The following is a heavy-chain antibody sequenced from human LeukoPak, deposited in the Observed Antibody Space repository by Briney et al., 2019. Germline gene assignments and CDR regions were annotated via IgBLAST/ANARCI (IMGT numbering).Heavy chain of an antibody. CDR1: GFTFSSYA. D-gene: IGHD2-2*01. Sequence: GGSLRLSCAASGFTFSSYAMSWVRQAPRKGLEWVSTISGSGGGTYYADSVKGRLTISRDNSKHTLYLQMNSLRAEDTAGYYCAKDLGGYCSSTSCYEVYWGQGTLVTVSS. J-gene: IGHJ4*02. V-gene: IGHV3-23*01. CDR3: AKDLGGYCSSTSCYEVY. CDR2: ISGSGGGT.